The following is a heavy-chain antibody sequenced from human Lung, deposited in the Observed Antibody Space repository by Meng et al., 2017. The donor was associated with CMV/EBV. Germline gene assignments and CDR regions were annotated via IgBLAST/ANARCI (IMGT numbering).Heavy chain of an antibody. CDR2: INPNSGGT. CDR1: YTFTGYY. J-gene: IGHJ4*02. D-gene: IGHD6-13*01. CDR3: ARVGSSSWYPRYYVDY. Sequence: YTFTGYYMHWERGAPGQGLGWVGWINPNSGGTNYAQKFQGRVTMTRDTSISTDYMGLSRLRSDDTAVYYCARVGSSSWYPRYYVDYWGQGTLVTVSS. V-gene: IGHV1-2*02.